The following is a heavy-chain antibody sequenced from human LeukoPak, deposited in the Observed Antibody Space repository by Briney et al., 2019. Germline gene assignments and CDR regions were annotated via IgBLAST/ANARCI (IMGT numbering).Heavy chain of an antibody. CDR1: GGSISSSSYY. CDR2: IYYSGST. D-gene: IGHD6-19*01. V-gene: IGHV4-39*01. CDR3: ARRAAVAGFFDY. Sequence: KSSETLSLTCTVSGGSISSSSYYWGWIRQPPGKGLEWIGSIYYSGSTYYNPSLKSRVTISVDTSKNQFSLKLSSVTAADTAVYYCARRAAVAGFFDYWGQGTLVTVSS. J-gene: IGHJ4*02.